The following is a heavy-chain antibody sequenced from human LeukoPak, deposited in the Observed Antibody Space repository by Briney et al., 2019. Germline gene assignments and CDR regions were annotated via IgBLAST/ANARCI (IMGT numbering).Heavy chain of an antibody. J-gene: IGHJ6*03. CDR1: GFTFSSYW. CDR2: IKQDGSEK. D-gene: IGHD3-16*01. V-gene: IGHV3-7*01. CDR3: ARDIREGMGVYYYYYMDV. Sequence: GGSLRLSCAASGFTFSSYWMSWFRQAPGQGLEWVANIKQDGSEKYYVDSVKGRFTISRDNAKNSLYLQMNSLRAEDTAVYYCARDIREGMGVYYYYYMDVWGKGTTVTVSS.